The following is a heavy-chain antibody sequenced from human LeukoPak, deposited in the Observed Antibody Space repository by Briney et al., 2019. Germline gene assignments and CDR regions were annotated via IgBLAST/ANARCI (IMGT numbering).Heavy chain of an antibody. V-gene: IGHV3-21*03. Sequence: GGSLRLSCAASGFTFSSYSMNWVRQAPGKGLEWVSSISSSSSYIYYADSVKGRFTISRDNAKNSLYLQMNSLRAEDTAIYYCARGRYDFWSGPRAYYFDYWGQGTLVTVSS. CDR3: ARGRYDFWSGPRAYYFDY. CDR2: ISSSSSYI. J-gene: IGHJ4*01. CDR1: GFTFSSYS. D-gene: IGHD3-3*01.